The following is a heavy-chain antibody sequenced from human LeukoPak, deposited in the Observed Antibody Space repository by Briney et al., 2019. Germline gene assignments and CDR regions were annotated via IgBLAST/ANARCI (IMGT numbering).Heavy chain of an antibody. Sequence: GGSLRLSCAASGFPFPNYGMTWVRRPPGKGLEWVSNIDDTGGTTYYAESVKGRITISRDNSKNTLYLQIDSLSAEDTAIYYCARVSGLLDPFDCWGQGTLVTVSS. V-gene: IGHV3-23*01. CDR2: IDDTGGTT. CDR3: ARVSGLLDPFDC. D-gene: IGHD3/OR15-3a*01. CDR1: GFPFPNYG. J-gene: IGHJ4*02.